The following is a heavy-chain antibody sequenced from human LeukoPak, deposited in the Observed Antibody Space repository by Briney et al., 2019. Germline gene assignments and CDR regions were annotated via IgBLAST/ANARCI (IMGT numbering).Heavy chain of an antibody. Sequence: SETLSLTCAVYGGSFSGYYWSWIRQPPGKGLEWIGEINHSGSTNYNPSLKSRVTISVDTSKNQFSLKLSSVTAADTAVYYCAREGGSYRTYYFDYWGQGTLVTVSS. D-gene: IGHD1-26*01. V-gene: IGHV4-34*01. CDR2: INHSGST. CDR1: GGSFSGYY. CDR3: AREGGSYRTYYFDY. J-gene: IGHJ4*02.